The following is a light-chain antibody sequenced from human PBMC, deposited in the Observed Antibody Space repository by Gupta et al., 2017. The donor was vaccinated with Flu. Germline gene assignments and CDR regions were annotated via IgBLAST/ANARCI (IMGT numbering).Light chain of an antibody. J-gene: IGKJ1*01. CDR2: LVS. CDR1: QSLVYSDGNTV. CDR3: MQGAHWPWA. V-gene: IGKV2-30*01. Sequence: DVVMTQSPLSLPVTLGQTASISCRSSQSLVYSDGNTVLHWFQQRPGQAPRRLIYLVSHRESGVPDRFSGSGSGTEFTLKSSRVEAEDVGIYFCMQGAHWPWAFGQWTKVEI.